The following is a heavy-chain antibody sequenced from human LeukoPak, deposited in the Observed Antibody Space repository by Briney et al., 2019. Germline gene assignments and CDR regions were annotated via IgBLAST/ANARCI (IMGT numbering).Heavy chain of an antibody. J-gene: IGHJ5*02. Sequence: GGSLRLSCAASGFAFGTYSMNWVRQAPGRGPECVSYISSSSTTIHHTDSVKGRFTISRDNARNTLYLQMNSLRVEDTAVYYCATPALYCGGDCFATWGRGTLVTVSS. D-gene: IGHD2-21*01. V-gene: IGHV3-48*04. CDR2: ISSSSTTI. CDR1: GFAFGTYS. CDR3: ATPALYCGGDCFAT.